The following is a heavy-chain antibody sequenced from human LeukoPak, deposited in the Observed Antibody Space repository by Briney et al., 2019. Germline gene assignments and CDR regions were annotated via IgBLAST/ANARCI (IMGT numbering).Heavy chain of an antibody. CDR2: ISSVSSYT. Sequence: GGSLRLSCAASGSTFTGHSMNWVCQAPGKGLEWVSYISSVSSYTSYTYSVTGRFTISRDNAENSLYLQMNSLRGEDTAVYYCARGGLNYADASDIWGQGTMVTVSS. CDR1: GSTFTGHS. V-gene: IGHV3-21*01. D-gene: IGHD4-11*01. CDR3: ARGGLNYADASDI. J-gene: IGHJ3*02.